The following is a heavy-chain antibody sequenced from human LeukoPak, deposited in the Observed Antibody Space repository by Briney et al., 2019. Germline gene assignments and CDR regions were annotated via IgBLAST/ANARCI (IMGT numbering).Heavy chain of an antibody. V-gene: IGHV1-69*04. CDR1: GGTFSSYA. Sequence: GSSVKVSCKASGGTFSSYAISWVRQAPGQGLEWMGRIIPILGIANYAQKFQGRVTITADKSTSTAYMALSSLRSEDTAVFYCARELLDYGDYGFDYWGQGTLVTVSS. CDR2: IIPILGIA. CDR3: ARELLDYGDYGFDY. J-gene: IGHJ4*02. D-gene: IGHD4-17*01.